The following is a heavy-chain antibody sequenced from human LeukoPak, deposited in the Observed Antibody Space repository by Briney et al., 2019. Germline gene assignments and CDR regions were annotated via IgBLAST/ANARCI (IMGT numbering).Heavy chain of an antibody. CDR3: ARAPSEIGGYYPEYFRH. D-gene: IGHD3-22*01. V-gene: IGHV3-74*01. CDR1: GFTLSTYW. Sequence: GGSLRLSCAAPGFTLSTYWMHWVRQAPGKGLVWVSRIKSDGSTNYADSVKGRFTISRDNAKNTVSLQMNSLRPEDTGVYYCARAPSEIGGYYPEYFRHWGQGTLVTVSS. CDR2: IKSDGST. J-gene: IGHJ1*01.